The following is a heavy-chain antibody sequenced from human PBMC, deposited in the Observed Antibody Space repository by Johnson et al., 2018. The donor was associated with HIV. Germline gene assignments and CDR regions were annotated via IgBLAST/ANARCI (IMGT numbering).Heavy chain of an antibody. CDR3: VRDDGSDFEAFDI. CDR1: GFTFTNFW. D-gene: IGHD2-21*01. V-gene: IGHV3-7*05. J-gene: IGHJ3*02. Sequence: EQLVESGGGVVQPGGSLRLSCAASGFTFTNFWMSWVRQAPGKGLEWVADIKQDGSEKYYLDPVKGRFTISRDNARKSLYLQMNNLRAEDTAVYYCVRDDGSDFEAFDIWGLGTMVTVSS. CDR2: IKQDGSEK.